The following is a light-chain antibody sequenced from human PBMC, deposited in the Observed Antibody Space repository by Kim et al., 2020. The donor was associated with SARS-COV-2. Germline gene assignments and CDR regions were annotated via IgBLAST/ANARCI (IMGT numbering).Light chain of an antibody. CDR1: QKINTF. V-gene: IGKV1-39*01. CDR2: SAS. J-gene: IGKJ2*01. Sequence: ASVGDRVTITCRASQKINTFLNWYQQKSGEAPKLLMYSASNLQSGVPSRFSGSGSGTDFTLTISSLQPEDFASYYCQQSFTNPPTFGQGTKVDI. CDR3: QQSFTNPPT.